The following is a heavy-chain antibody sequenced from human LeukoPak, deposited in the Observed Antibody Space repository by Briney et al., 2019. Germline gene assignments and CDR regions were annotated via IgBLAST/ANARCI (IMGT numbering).Heavy chain of an antibody. CDR1: GGSIFTYY. CDR3: ARVSYSRSYDYWYFDL. D-gene: IGHD6-13*01. J-gene: IGHJ2*01. Sequence: SETLSLTCTVSGGSIFTYYWSWIRQPPGKGLEWIGHIYYSGNTNYNPSLKSRVTISVDTSKNQFSLKLRSVTAADTAVYYCARVSYSRSYDYWYFDLWGRGTLVTVSS. V-gene: IGHV4-59*01. CDR2: IYYSGNT.